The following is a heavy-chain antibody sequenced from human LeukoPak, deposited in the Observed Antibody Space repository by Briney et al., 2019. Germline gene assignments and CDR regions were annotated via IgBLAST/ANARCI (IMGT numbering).Heavy chain of an antibody. Sequence: SETLSLTCAVYGGSFSGYYWSWLRQPPGKGLEWIGEINHSGSTNYNPSLKSRVTISVDTSKNQFSLKLSSVTAADTAVYYCARGWIQLWYPSLSYYIDVWGKGTTVTLYS. J-gene: IGHJ6*03. CDR2: INHSGST. CDR1: GGSFSGYY. V-gene: IGHV4-34*01. D-gene: IGHD5-18*01. CDR3: ARGWIQLWYPSLSYYIDV.